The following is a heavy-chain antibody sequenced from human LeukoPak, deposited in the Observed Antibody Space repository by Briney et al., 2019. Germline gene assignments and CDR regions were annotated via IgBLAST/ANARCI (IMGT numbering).Heavy chain of an antibody. J-gene: IGHJ4*02. CDR1: GYTFTGHY. CDR3: ARGDFYDSSGYPDY. V-gene: IGHV1-2*02. D-gene: IGHD3-22*01. CDR2: INPNSGGR. Sequence: ASVKVSCKASGYTFTGHYMRWVRQAPGQGLEWMGWINPNSGGRDYAQKFQGRVTLARDTSISTPYMELGRLRSDDTAVYYCARGDFYDSSGYPDYWGQETLVSVSS.